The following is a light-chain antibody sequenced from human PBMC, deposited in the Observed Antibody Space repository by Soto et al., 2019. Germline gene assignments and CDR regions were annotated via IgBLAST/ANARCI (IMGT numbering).Light chain of an antibody. CDR2: DNN. CDR3: GTWDSSLSAL. J-gene: IGLJ2*01. V-gene: IGLV1-51*01. Sequence: QSVLTQPPSVSAAPGQKVTISCSGSSSNIGNNYVSWYQQLPGTAPKLLIYDNNKRPSGIPDRFSGSKSGTSATLGITGLQTGDDADYYCGTWDSSLSALFGGGTKLTVL. CDR1: SSNIGNNY.